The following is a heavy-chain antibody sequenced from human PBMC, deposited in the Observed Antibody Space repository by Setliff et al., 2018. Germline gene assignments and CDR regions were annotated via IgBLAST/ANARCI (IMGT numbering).Heavy chain of an antibody. V-gene: IGHV5-51*01. D-gene: IGHD6-13*01. Sequence: GESLTISCKGSGYTFSNYWVGWVRQMPGKGLEWMGVIYAGDSDTRYSPSFQGQVTSSADKSISTAYLQWSTLKASDTAMYYCARLGSSSWYNDVFDFWGPGTMVTV. J-gene: IGHJ3*01. CDR1: GYTFSNYW. CDR3: ARLGSSSWYNDVFDF. CDR2: IYAGDSDT.